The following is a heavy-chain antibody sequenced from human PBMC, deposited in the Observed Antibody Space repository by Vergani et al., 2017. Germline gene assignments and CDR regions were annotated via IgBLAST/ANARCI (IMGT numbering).Heavy chain of an antibody. J-gene: IGHJ4*02. V-gene: IGHV3-21*01. CDR2: ISSSSSYI. CDR1: GFTFSSYS. Sequence: EVQLVESGGGLVKPGGSLRLSCAASGFTFSSYSMNWVRQAPGKGLEWVSSISSSSSYIYYADSVKGRFTISRDNAKNSLYLQMNSLRAADTAVYYCARAPSPFLADVYFDYWGQGTLVTVSS. CDR3: ARAPSPFLADVYFDY. D-gene: IGHD2-2*01.